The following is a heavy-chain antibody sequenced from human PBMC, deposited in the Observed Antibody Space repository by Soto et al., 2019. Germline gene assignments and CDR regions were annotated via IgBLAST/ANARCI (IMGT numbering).Heavy chain of an antibody. Sequence: PGGSLRLSCAASGFTFSSYAMSWVRQAPGKGLEWVSAISGSGGSTYYADSVKGRFTISRDNSKNTLYLQMNSLRAEDAAVYYCAKRGIYSSGPRGFDSWGQGTLVTVSS. CDR3: AKRGIYSSGPRGFDS. J-gene: IGHJ5*01. CDR2: ISGSGGST. CDR1: GFTFSSYA. D-gene: IGHD6-19*01. V-gene: IGHV3-23*01.